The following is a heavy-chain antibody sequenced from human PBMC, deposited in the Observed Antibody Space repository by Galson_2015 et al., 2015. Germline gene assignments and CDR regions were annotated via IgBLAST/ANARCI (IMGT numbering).Heavy chain of an antibody. CDR2: ISAYNGNT. Sequence: SVKVSCKASGYTFTSYGISWVRRAPGQGLEWMGWISAYNGNTNYAQKLQGRVTMTTDTSTSTAYMELRSLRSDDTAVYYCARWITFGGVIVGGNDPWGQGTLVTVSS. J-gene: IGHJ5*02. V-gene: IGHV1-18*01. D-gene: IGHD3-16*02. CDR1: GYTFTSYG. CDR3: ARWITFGGVIVGGNDP.